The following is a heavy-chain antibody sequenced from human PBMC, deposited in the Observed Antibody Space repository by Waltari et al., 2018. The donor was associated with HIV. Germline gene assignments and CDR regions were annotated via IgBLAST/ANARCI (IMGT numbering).Heavy chain of an antibody. Sequence: QVQVQESGPGLVKPSGTLSLTCAVSGDSISSTSWWSWVRQPPGKGREWIGKINNSGNTNYNPPIKSRVTISVDKSKNQFYLKRSSVSAADTAVYYCARVRSGWFGGIDSWGQGTLVTVSS. V-gene: IGHV4-4*02. CDR1: GDSISSTSW. CDR2: INNSGNT. D-gene: IGHD6-19*01. CDR3: ARVRSGWFGGIDS. J-gene: IGHJ4*02.